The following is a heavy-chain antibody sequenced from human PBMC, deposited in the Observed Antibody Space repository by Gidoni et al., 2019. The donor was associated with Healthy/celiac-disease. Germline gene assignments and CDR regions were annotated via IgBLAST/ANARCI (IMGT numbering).Heavy chain of an antibody. J-gene: IGHJ4*02. V-gene: IGHV3-33*01. CDR1: GFTFSSYG. Sequence: QVQLVESGGGVVQPGRSLRLSCAASGFTFSSYGLHWVRQAPGKGLGWVAVIWYDGSNKYYADSVKGRFTISRDNSKNTLYLQMNSLRAEDTAVYYCARVFEDIVVVPAAEGGGYFDYWGQGTLVTVSS. CDR3: ARVFEDIVVVPAAEGGGYFDY. D-gene: IGHD2-2*01. CDR2: IWYDGSNK.